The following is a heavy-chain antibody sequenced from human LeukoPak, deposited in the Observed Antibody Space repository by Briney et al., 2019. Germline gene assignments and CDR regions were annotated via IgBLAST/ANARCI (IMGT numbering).Heavy chain of an antibody. CDR1: GGSINNGDNY. CDR3: ARIQGNGAYGWDYFDY. V-gene: IGHV4-30-4*08. D-gene: IGHD3-10*01. Sequence: SQTLSLTCTVSGGSINNGDNYWSWIRQPPGKGLEWLVFVYYRGTAYYNSSLKSRLTISIDTSQNQFSLRLTSVTAADTAVYYCARIQGNGAYGWDYFDYWGRGTLVAVSS. CDR2: VYYRGTA. J-gene: IGHJ4*02.